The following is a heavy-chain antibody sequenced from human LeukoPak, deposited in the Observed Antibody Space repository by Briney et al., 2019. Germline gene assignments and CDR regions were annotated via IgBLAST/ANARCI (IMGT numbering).Heavy chain of an antibody. CDR1: GGSIISGDYY. D-gene: IGHD3-10*01. CDR2: IYYSGST. CDR3: ARVMWFGDKNDWFDP. Sequence: SETLSLNCTVSGGSIISGDYYWSWIRQPPGKGLEWIGYIYYSGSTYYNPSLKSRVTISVDTSKNQFSLKLSSVTAADTAVYYCARVMWFGDKNDWFDPWGQGTLVTVSS. V-gene: IGHV4-30-4*01. J-gene: IGHJ5*02.